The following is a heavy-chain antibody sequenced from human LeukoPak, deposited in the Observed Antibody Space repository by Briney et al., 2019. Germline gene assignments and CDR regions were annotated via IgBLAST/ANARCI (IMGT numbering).Heavy chain of an antibody. CDR1: GFSSSSYA. CDR3: AKYFFDNSGASPFDY. CDR2: IRGSGTNT. Sequence: PGGSLRLSCAASGFSSSSYAMSWVRQAPGKGLEWVSTIRGSGTNTDYADSVKGRFTISRDNSKNTLYLQMNSLRAEDTAVYYCAKYFFDNSGASPFDYWGQGTLVTVSS. D-gene: IGHD3-22*01. J-gene: IGHJ4*02. V-gene: IGHV3-23*01.